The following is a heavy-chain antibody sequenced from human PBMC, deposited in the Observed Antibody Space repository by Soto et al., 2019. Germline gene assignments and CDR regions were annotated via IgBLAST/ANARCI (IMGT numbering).Heavy chain of an antibody. D-gene: IGHD6-19*01. CDR1: GGSISSYY. J-gene: IGHJ4*02. V-gene: IGHV4-59*01. Sequence: PSETLSLTCTVSGGSISSYYWSWIRQPPGKGLEWIGYIYYSGSTNYNPSLKSRVTISVDTSKNQFSLKLSSVTAADTAVYYCAGGVWLVLPYYFDYWGQGTLVTVSS. CDR2: IYYSGST. CDR3: AGGVWLVLPYYFDY.